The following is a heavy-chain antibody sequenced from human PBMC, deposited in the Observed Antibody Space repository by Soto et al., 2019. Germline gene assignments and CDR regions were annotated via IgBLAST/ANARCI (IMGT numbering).Heavy chain of an antibody. CDR2: IISIFGTA. D-gene: IGHD1-26*01. CDR1: GGTFSSYA. J-gene: IGHJ6*02. CDR3: AAAREVRYYYYGMDV. V-gene: IGHV1-69*12. Sequence: QVQLVQSGAEVKKPGSSVKVSCKASGGTFSSYAISWVRQAPGQGLEWMGGIISIFGTADYAQKFQGSVTITADESTSTAYMELSSLRSEDTAVYYCAAAREVRYYYYGMDVWGQGTTVTVSS.